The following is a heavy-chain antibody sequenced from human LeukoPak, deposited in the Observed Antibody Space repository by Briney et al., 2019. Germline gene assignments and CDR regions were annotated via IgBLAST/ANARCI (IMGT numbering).Heavy chain of an antibody. J-gene: IGHJ5*02. D-gene: IGHD3-22*01. CDR1: GGTFSSYA. CDR2: IIPIFGTA. Sequence: SVKVSCKASGGTFSSYAISWVRQAPGQGLEWMGGIIPIFGTANYAQKFQGRVTITADESTSTAYMELSSLRSEDTAVYYCARGPPDSSGSNWFDPWGQGTLVTVSS. CDR3: ARGPPDSSGSNWFDP. V-gene: IGHV1-69*13.